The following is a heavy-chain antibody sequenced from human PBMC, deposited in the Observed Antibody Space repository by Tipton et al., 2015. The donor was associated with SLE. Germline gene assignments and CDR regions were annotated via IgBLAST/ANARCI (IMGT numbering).Heavy chain of an antibody. V-gene: IGHV4-61*02. D-gene: IGHD2-15*01. Sequence: TLSLTCTVSGDSFSSGSSSWNWVRQPAGKGLEWIGLIYNSGITNYNPSLQSQVTLSVDMSKNQFSLRLSSVTAADTGVYYCVKSVVVVSPRDYYYYMDVWGKGTTVTVSS. CDR2: IYNSGIT. J-gene: IGHJ6*03. CDR3: VKSVVVVSPRDYYYYMDV. CDR1: GDSFSSGSSS.